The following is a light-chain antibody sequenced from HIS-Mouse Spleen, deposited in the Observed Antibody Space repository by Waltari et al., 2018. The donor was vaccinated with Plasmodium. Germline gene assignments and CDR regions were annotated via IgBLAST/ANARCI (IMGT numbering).Light chain of an antibody. CDR2: GDS. Sequence: SYELTQPPSVSVSPGQTARTTCPGDALPKKYAYWYQQKSGTAPVLVIYGDSKRPSGIPERFSGSSSGTMATLTISGAQVEDEADYYCYSTDSSGNHRVFGGGTKLTVL. CDR3: YSTDSSGNHRV. V-gene: IGLV3-10*01. J-gene: IGLJ3*02. CDR1: ALPKKY.